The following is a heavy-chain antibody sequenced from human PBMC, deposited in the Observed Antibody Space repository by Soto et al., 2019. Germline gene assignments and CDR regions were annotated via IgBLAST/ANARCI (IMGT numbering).Heavy chain of an antibody. CDR1: GGSISTSNW. Sequence: TSETLSLTCAVSGGSISTSNWWSWVRQPPGKGLEWIGEVYHSGSTNYNPSFKSRVTISVDRSKNQFSLNLRSVTAADSAVYYCAKLVPAITLRGYNYHPLHAWGQGTTVTVSS. V-gene: IGHV4-4*02. D-gene: IGHD2-2*01. J-gene: IGHJ6*02. CDR2: VYHSGST. CDR3: AKLVPAITLRGYNYHPLHA.